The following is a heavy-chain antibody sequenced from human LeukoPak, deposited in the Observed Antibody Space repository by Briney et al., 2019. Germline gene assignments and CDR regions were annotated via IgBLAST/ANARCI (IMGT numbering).Heavy chain of an antibody. CDR3: ARVDTAMGYYYYYYMDV. Sequence: SETLSLTCTVSGGSISSYYWSWIRQPPGKGLEWIGYIYYSGSTNYNPSLKSRATISVDTSKNQFSLKLSSVTAADTAVYYCARVDTAMGYYYYYYMDVWGKGTTLTVSS. CDR1: GGSISSYY. J-gene: IGHJ6*03. D-gene: IGHD5-18*01. V-gene: IGHV4-59*01. CDR2: IYYSGST.